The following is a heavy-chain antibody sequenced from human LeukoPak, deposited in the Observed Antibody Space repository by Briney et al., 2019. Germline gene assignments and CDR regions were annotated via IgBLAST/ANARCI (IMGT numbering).Heavy chain of an antibody. J-gene: IGHJ4*02. V-gene: IGHV3-11*01. Sequence: GGSLRLSCAVSGFTFSNSYMSWIRQAPGKGLEWVSYISYSGSTIYYADSVKGRFTISRDNAKNTLYLQMNSLRAEDTAVYYCARALDYYDSSGYDYWGQGTLVTVSS. CDR2: ISYSGSTI. D-gene: IGHD3-22*01. CDR3: ARALDYYDSSGYDY. CDR1: GFTFSNSY.